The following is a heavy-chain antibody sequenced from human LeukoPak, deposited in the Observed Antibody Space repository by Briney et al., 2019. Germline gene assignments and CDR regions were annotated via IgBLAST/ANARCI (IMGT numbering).Heavy chain of an antibody. CDR1: GFSFSSYW. Sequence: GGSLRLSCAASGFSFSSYWMTWVRQAPGKGLEWVANIKEDGSDKSYVDSVKGRFTISRDNAKNSLYLQMNSLRAEDTAVYYCTKYGDDDTPGLNWGQGTLVTVS. J-gene: IGHJ4*02. CDR2: IKEDGSDK. CDR3: TKYGDDDTPGLN. V-gene: IGHV3-7*02. D-gene: IGHD4-17*01.